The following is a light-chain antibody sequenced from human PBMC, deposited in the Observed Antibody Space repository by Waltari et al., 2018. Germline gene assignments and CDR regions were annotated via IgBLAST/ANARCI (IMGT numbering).Light chain of an antibody. Sequence: QSALTQPASVSGSPGQSITIPCTGTSNDIGTYKFVSWYQQHPGKAPKLIIYEFNQRPSGISNRFSGSKSGNTAALTISGLQTEDEADYFCCSYVTGDTWVLGGGTKVAVL. V-gene: IGLV2-23*02. CDR3: CSYVTGDTWV. CDR2: EFN. CDR1: SNDIGTYKF. J-gene: IGLJ2*01.